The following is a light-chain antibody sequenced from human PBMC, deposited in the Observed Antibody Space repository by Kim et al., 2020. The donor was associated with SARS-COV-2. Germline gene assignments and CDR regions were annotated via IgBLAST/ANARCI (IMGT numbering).Light chain of an antibody. CDR1: QSVSDN. V-gene: IGKV3-15*01. J-gene: IGKJ4*01. Sequence: EIVMTQSPATLSVSPGERATLSCRASQSVSDNLAWYQQKPGQAPRLLIYGPSTRATGIPARFSGSGSGTDFTLTISSLQSEDSAVYYCQQYSKWPPLTFGGGTKVEI. CDR3: QQYSKWPPLT. CDR2: GPS.